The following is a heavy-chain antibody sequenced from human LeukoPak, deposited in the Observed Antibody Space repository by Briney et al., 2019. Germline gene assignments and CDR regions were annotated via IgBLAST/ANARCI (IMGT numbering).Heavy chain of an antibody. CDR3: ARDLSDYYYYGMDV. CDR1: GFTFSDYY. J-gene: IGHJ6*02. CDR2: ISSSGSTI. V-gene: IGHV3-11*04. Sequence: GGSLRLSCAASGFTFSDYYMSWIRQAPGKGLEWVSYISSSGSTIYYADSVKGRFTISRDNSKNTLYLQMNSLRAEDTAVYYCARDLSDYYYYGMDVWGQGTTVTVSS.